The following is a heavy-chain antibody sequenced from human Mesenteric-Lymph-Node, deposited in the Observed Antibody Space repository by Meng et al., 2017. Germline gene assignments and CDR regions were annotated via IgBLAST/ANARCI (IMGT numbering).Heavy chain of an antibody. J-gene: IGHJ3*02. D-gene: IGHD3-10*01. V-gene: IGHV3-74*01. CDR1: GFTIRNYY. CDR2: INSDGGGG. CDR3: ARAMVDAFDI. Sequence: GESLKISCAASGFTIRNYYMHWVRQAPGKGLEWVSRINSDGGGGTYADFVKGRFTISRDNAKNTLYLQMNSLRAEDTAVYYCARAMVDAFDIWGQGTMVTVSS.